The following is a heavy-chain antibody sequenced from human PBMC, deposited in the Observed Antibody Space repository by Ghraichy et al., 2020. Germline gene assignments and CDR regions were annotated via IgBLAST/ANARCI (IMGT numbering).Heavy chain of an antibody. D-gene: IGHD3-9*01. Sequence: GGSLRLSCAASGFTFSTHGMHWVRQAPGKGLEWVAVMSFDGNNVYYADSVKGRFTISRDNSKNAVYLQMNSLRADDTAVYYCTRGRGYDILTGPDYWGQGTLVTVSS. V-gene: IGHV3-30*03. CDR3: TRGRGYDILTGPDY. CDR2: MSFDGNNV. CDR1: GFTFSTHG. J-gene: IGHJ4*02.